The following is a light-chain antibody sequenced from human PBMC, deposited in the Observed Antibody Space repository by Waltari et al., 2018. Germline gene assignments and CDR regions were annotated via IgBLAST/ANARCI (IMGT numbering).Light chain of an antibody. CDR1: SSDVGGYNY. CDR3: CSYAGSYTSL. J-gene: IGLJ2*01. V-gene: IGLV2-11*01. CDR2: DVS. Sequence: QSALTQPRSVSGSPGQSVTISCTGTSSDVGGYNYVSWYQQHPGKAPKLMIYDVSKRPSGVPDRFSGSKSGNTASLTISGLQAEDEADYYCCSYAGSYTSLFGVGTKLTVL.